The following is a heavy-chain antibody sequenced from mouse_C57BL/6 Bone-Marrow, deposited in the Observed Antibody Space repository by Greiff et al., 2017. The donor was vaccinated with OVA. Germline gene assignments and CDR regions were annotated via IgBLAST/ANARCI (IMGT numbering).Heavy chain of an antibody. CDR3: ARGGYYGSSSSYAMDY. CDR1: GYTFTSYW. V-gene: IGHV1-7*01. D-gene: IGHD1-1*01. Sequence: VQLQQSGAELAKPGASVKLSCKASGYTFTSYWMHWVKQRPGQGLEWIGYINPSSGYTKYNQKFKDKATLTADESSSTAYMQLSSLTYEDSAVYYCARGGYYGSSSSYAMDYWGQGTSVTVSS. CDR2: INPSSGYT. J-gene: IGHJ4*01.